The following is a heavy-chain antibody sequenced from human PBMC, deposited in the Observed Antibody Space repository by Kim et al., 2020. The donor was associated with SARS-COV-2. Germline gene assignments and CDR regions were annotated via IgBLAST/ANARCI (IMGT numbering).Heavy chain of an antibody. V-gene: IGHV3-30*03. CDR3: VWSGYSQVGDKYYGLDV. CDR2: ISSDGRNK. Sequence: GGSLRLSCAASGFTFSNFAMHWVRQSPGSGLEWVTVISSDGRNKYYADSVKGRFTISRDNSKNTVFLQMNSLRAEDTAVYYCVWSGYSQVGDKYYGLDV. D-gene: IGHD3-3*01. J-gene: IGHJ6*01. CDR1: GFTFSNFA.